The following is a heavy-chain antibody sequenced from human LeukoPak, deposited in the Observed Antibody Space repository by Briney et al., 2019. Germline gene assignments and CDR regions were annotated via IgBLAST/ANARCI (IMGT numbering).Heavy chain of an antibody. CDR1: GFTFSSYS. V-gene: IGHV3-21*01. CDR3: ARDDYYDINDYYSDNAFDI. J-gene: IGHJ3*02. D-gene: IGHD3-22*01. CDR2: ITSSSSNV. Sequence: TGASLRLSCAASGFTFSSYSMNWVRQAPGKGLEWVSSITSSSSNVYYAASVKGRFTISRDNAENSLYLQMNSLRAEDTAVYYCARDDYYDINDYYSDNAFDIWGQGTMVTVSS.